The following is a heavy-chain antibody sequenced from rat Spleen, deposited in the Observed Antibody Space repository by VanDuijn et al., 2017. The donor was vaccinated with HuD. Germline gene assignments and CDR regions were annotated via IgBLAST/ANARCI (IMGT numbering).Heavy chain of an antibody. CDR2: IWDNGNT. D-gene: IGHD4-6*01. V-gene: IGHV2-13*01. J-gene: IGHJ2*01. Sequence: QVQLKESGPGLVQPSQTLSLTCTVSGFSLSNYGVIWFRQPPGKGLEWMGIIWDNGNTNYNSALKSRLTISRDTSKSQVFLKMTSLQTDDTAIYFCTTDIYYWGQGIMVTVSS. CDR1: GFSLSNYG. CDR3: TTDIYY.